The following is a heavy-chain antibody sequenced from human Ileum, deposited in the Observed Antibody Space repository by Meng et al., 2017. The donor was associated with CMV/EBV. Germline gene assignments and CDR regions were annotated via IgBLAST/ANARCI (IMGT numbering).Heavy chain of an antibody. V-gene: IGHV3-23*01. CDR1: GFPFISYT. J-gene: IGHJ4*02. CDR3: AKGGYTSGWYFPV. D-gene: IGHD6-13*01. CDR2: ISGTGGDT. Sequence: CAASGFPFISYTMSWVRQAPGKGLEWVSGISGTGGDTYYADSVKGRFTISRDNSKDTLFLQMNSLRAEDTARYYCAKGGYTSGWYFPVWGQGTLVTVSS.